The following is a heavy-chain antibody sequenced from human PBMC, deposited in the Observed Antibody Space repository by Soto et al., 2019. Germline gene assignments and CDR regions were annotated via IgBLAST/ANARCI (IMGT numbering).Heavy chain of an antibody. CDR2: IIPIFGTA. CDR1: GGTFSSYA. J-gene: IGHJ3*02. CDR3: ARDQGLYCSSTSCPLGI. V-gene: IGHV1-69*13. Sequence: ASVKVSCKASGGTFSSYAISWVRQAPGQGLEWMGGIIPIFGTANYAQKFQGRVTITADESTSTAYMELSSLRSEDTAVYYCARDQGLYCSSTSCPLGIWGQGTRVTVSS. D-gene: IGHD2-2*01.